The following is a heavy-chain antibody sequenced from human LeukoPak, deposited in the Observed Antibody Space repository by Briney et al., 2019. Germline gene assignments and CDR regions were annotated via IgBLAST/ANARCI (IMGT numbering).Heavy chain of an antibody. V-gene: IGHV3-74*01. Sequence: GGSLRLTCAASESIVSSNYMSWVRQAPGKGLEWVSRINSDGSSTSYADSVKGRFTISRDNAKNTLYLQMNSLRAEDTAVYYCARATRDYYYYYYMDVWGKGTTVTVSS. CDR3: ARATRDYYYYYYMDV. J-gene: IGHJ6*03. CDR1: ESIVSSNY. CDR2: INSDGSST.